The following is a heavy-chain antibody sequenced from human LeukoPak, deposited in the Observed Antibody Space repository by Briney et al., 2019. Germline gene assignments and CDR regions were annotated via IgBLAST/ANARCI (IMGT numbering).Heavy chain of an antibody. CDR1: GGSISSYY. CDR3: AREYTGIAECYFDY. CDR2: IYTSGST. D-gene: IGHD6-13*01. J-gene: IGHJ4*02. V-gene: IGHV4-4*07. Sequence: SETLSLTCTVSGGSISSYYWSWIRQPAGKGLEWIGRIYTSGSTNYNPSLKSRVTMSVDTSKNQFSLKLSSVTAADTAVYYCAREYTGIAECYFDYWGQGTLVTVSS.